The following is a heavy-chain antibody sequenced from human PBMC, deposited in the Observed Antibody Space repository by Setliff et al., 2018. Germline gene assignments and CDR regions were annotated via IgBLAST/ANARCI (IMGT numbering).Heavy chain of an antibody. CDR1: GFTFRSYW. CDR2: MNSDGSTK. J-gene: IGHJ4*02. D-gene: IGHD5-12*01. V-gene: IGHV3-74*01. CDR3: TRRRANRDGYPRYYFDY. Sequence: GGSLRLSCEASGFTFRSYWMHWVRQAPGEGLVWVSRMNSDGSTKNYADSVKGRFTISRDNTKNTVYLQMNSLRAEDTAVYYCTRRRANRDGYPRYYFDYWGQGTLVTVSS.